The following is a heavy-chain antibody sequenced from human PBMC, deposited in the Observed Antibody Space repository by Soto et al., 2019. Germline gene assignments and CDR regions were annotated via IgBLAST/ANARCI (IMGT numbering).Heavy chain of an antibody. V-gene: IGHV1-18*01. CDR1: GYAFTTYG. CDR3: ARGRDGDY. D-gene: IGHD6-6*01. CDR2: ISAHNGNT. Sequence: QVHLLQSGAEVKKPGASVKVSCKGSGYAFTTYGITWVRQAPGQGREWMGWISAHNGNTNYAQKLQGRVTVTRDTSTSTAYMELRSLRSDDTAVYYCARGRDGDYWGQGALVTVSS. J-gene: IGHJ4*02.